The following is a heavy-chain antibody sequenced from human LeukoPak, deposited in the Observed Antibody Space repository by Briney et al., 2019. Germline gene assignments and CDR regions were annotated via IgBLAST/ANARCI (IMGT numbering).Heavy chain of an antibody. CDR1: GYTFTGYY. CDR2: INPNSGGT. CDR3: AKDYYYDSSGHSPFDY. Sequence: GASVTVSCKASGYTFTGYYMHWVRQAPGQGLEWMGWINPNSGGTNYAQKFQGRVTMTRDTSISTAYMELSRLRSDDTAVYYCAKDYYYDSSGHSPFDYWGQGTLVTVSS. D-gene: IGHD3-22*01. J-gene: IGHJ4*02. V-gene: IGHV1-2*02.